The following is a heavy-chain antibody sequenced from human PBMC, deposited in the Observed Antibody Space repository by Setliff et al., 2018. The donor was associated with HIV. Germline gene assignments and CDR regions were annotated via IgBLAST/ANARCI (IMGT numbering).Heavy chain of an antibody. CDR2: IYTSGST. D-gene: IGHD2-8*02. V-gene: IGHV4-4*09. CDR3: ARLIHTGLLYFDF. CDR1: GDSISTDY. Sequence: SETLSLTCTVSGDSISTDYWTWIRQPPGKGLEWIGYIYTSGSTNYNPSLKSRVTISVDTSKNQFSLKLSSVTAADTAVYFCARLIHTGLLYFDFWGLGALVTVSS. J-gene: IGHJ4*02.